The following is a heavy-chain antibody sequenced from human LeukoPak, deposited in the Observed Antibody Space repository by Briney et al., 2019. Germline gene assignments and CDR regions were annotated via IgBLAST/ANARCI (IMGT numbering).Heavy chain of an antibody. Sequence: GESLKISCKGSGYSFTSYWIGWVRQMPGKGLEWMGIIYPGDSDTRYSPSFQGQVTISADKSISTAYLQWSSLKASDTATYYCARRTYCGGDCYRGGFDYWGQGTLVTVSS. CDR2: IYPGDSDT. V-gene: IGHV5-51*01. CDR3: ARRTYCGGDCYRGGFDY. D-gene: IGHD2-21*02. J-gene: IGHJ4*02. CDR1: GYSFTSYW.